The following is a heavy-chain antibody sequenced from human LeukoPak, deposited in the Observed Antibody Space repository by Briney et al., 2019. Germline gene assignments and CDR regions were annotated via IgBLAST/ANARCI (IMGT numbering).Heavy chain of an antibody. Sequence: SETLSLTCAVYGGSFSGYYWSWIRQPPGKGLEWIGEINHSGSTNYNPSLKSRVTISVDTSKNQFSLKLSSVTAADTAVYYCANRLYCSSTSCYARDYWGQGTLVTVSS. D-gene: IGHD2-2*01. CDR3: ANRLYCSSTSCYARDY. CDR2: INHSGST. V-gene: IGHV4-34*01. CDR1: GGSFSGYY. J-gene: IGHJ4*02.